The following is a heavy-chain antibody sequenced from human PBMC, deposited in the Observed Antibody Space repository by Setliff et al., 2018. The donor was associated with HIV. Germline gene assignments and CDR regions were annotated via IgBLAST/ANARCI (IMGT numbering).Heavy chain of an antibody. CDR1: GYTFTDHY. D-gene: IGHD3-9*01. CDR2: INPNSGGT. Sequence: ASVKVSCKASGYTFTDHYMHWVRQAPGQGLEWMGWINPNSGGTNYAQKFQGRVTMTRDTSISTVYMELSSLRSEDTAVYYCAGSILTGYYTFGADYWGQGTLVTVSS. J-gene: IGHJ4*02. CDR3: AGSILTGYYTFGADY. V-gene: IGHV1-2*02.